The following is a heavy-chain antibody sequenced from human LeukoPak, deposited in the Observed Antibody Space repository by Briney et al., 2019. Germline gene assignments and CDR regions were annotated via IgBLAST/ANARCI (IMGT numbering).Heavy chain of an antibody. CDR2: ISSSRSTI. CDR1: GFTFSSYS. V-gene: IGHV3-48*04. CDR3: ARGLLEWVAGTFH. Sequence: PGRSLRLSCAASGFTFSSYSMNWVRQAPGKGLEWVSYISSSRSTIYYADSVKGRFTISRDNAKNSLYLQMNSLRAEDTAVYYCARGLLEWVAGTFHWGQGTLVTVSS. J-gene: IGHJ4*02. D-gene: IGHD6-19*01.